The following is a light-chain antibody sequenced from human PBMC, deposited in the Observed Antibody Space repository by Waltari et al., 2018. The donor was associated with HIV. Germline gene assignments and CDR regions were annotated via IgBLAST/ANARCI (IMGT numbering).Light chain of an antibody. V-gene: IGLV2-11*01. CDR3: CSFAGSYTLV. Sequence: QSALTQPRSVSGSPGQSVTISRTGTSSDIGDYNYVSWYQQHPGKAPKLMCYDVTRRPYWVSAGFSGSKSGNTACLTISGLQAEDDAAYYCCSFAGSYTLVFGGGTKLTVL. CDR1: SSDIGDYNY. CDR2: DVT. J-gene: IGLJ3*02.